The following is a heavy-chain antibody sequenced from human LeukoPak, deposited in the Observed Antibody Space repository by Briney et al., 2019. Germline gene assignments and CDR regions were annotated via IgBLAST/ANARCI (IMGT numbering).Heavy chain of an antibody. D-gene: IGHD3-10*01. Sequence: ASVKVSCKVSGYTLTELSMHWVRQAPGKGLEWMGGLDPEDGETIYAQKFQGRVTMTEDTSTDTAYMELSSLRSEDTAVYYCATSITMVRGRMEAFDIWGQGTMVTVSS. J-gene: IGHJ3*02. CDR2: LDPEDGET. V-gene: IGHV1-24*01. CDR1: GYTLTELS. CDR3: ATSITMVRGRMEAFDI.